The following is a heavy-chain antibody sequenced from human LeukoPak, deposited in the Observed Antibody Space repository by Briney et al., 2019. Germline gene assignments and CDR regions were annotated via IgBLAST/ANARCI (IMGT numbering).Heavy chain of an antibody. CDR1: GYTFTSYA. CDR2: INTNTGNP. V-gene: IGHV7-4-1*02. D-gene: IGHD5-12*01. Sequence: ASVKVSCRASGYTFTSYAMNWVRQAPGQGLEWMGWINTNTGNPTYAQGFTGRFVFSLDTSVSTAYLQISSLKAEDTAVYYCARDGAGGYEALYYYYYGMDVWGQGTTVTVSS. J-gene: IGHJ6*02. CDR3: ARDGAGGYEALYYYYYGMDV.